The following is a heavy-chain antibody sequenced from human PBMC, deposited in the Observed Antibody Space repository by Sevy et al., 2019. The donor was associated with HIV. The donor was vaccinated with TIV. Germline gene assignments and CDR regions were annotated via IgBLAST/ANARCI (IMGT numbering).Heavy chain of an antibody. D-gene: IGHD6-6*01. V-gene: IGHV3-23*01. CDR3: AKEGSSPDWYFDL. CDR2: ISGSGDRT. Sequence: GGSLRLSCAASEFTFSTYAMSWVRQAPGKGLEWVSSISGSGDRTYYADSVQGRFTISRDNSKNSLYLQMNSVRAEDTAVYYCAKEGSSPDWYFDLWGRGTLVTVSS. CDR1: EFTFSTYA. J-gene: IGHJ2*01.